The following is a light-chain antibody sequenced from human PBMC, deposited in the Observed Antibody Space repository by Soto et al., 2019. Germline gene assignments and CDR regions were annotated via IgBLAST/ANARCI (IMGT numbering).Light chain of an antibody. Sequence: QSALTQPASVSGSPGQSITISCTGTSSDIGAYNHVSWYQQHPDRAPKLIIYEVSNRPSEISNRFSASKSGNTASLTISGLQAEDETDYYCFSYTSSSTYVFGTGTKLTVL. CDR1: SSDIGAYNH. V-gene: IGLV2-14*01. CDR2: EVS. J-gene: IGLJ1*01. CDR3: FSYTSSSTYV.